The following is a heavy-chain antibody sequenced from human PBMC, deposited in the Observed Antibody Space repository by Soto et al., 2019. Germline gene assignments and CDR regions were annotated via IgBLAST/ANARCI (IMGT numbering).Heavy chain of an antibody. CDR1: GGSISSSSYY. V-gene: IGHV4-39*01. Sequence: SETLSLTCTVSGGSISSSSYYWGWIRQPPGKGLEWIGSIYYSGSTYYNPSLKSRVTISVDTSKNQFSLKLSSVTAADTAVYYCASSTRITMVRGVITPFFYWGQGTLVTVSS. D-gene: IGHD3-10*01. J-gene: IGHJ4*02. CDR2: IYYSGST. CDR3: ASSTRITMVRGVITPFFY.